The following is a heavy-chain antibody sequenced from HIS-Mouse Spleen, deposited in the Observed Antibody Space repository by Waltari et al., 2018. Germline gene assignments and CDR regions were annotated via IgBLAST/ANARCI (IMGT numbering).Heavy chain of an antibody. J-gene: IGHJ3*02. D-gene: IGHD7-27*01. CDR2: IDHSGST. Sequence: QVQLQESGPGLVKPSETLSLTCTVSGYSISSGYYWGWIRQPPGKGLEWVGRIDHSGSTAYNPSLKSRVPISVDTSKNQFSLKLSSVTAADTAVYYCAREGGANWGSGDAFDIWGQGTMVTVSS. CDR1: GYSISSGYY. CDR3: AREGGANWGSGDAFDI. V-gene: IGHV4-38-2*02.